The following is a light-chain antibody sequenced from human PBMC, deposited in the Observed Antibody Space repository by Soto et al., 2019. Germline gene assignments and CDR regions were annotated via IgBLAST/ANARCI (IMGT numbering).Light chain of an antibody. CDR2: WAS. Sequence: DIVMSQSPDSLAVSLGERATINCKSSQSLLFKSDNNNYLAWYQQKPGQPPQLLIYWASTRESGVPHRFSGSGSGTDFTLTISDLQAKDVAIYYCQQYYTTVPAFGGGTTVEIK. J-gene: IGKJ4*01. CDR3: QQYYTTVPA. V-gene: IGKV4-1*01. CDR1: QSLLFKSDNNNY.